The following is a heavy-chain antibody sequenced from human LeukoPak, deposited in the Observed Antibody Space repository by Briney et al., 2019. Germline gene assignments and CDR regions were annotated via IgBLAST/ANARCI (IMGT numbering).Heavy chain of an antibody. V-gene: IGHV4-39*01. J-gene: IGHJ4*02. CDR3: ASLHEENGDYVPHFDY. CDR1: GGSISSSSYY. CDR2: IYYSGST. D-gene: IGHD4-17*01. Sequence: PSETLSLTCTVSGGSISSSSYYWGWIRQPPGKGLEWIGSIYYSGSTYYNPSLKSRVTISVDTSKNQFSLKLSSVTAADTAVYYCASLHEENGDYVPHFDYWGQGTLVTVSS.